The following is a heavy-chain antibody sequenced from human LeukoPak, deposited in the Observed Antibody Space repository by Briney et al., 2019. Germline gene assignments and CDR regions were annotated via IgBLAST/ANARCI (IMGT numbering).Heavy chain of an antibody. J-gene: IGHJ1*01. CDR3: ASTKGGYEYFQH. D-gene: IGHD1-26*01. CDR1: GYSISSGYY. CDR2: MYHSGNT. V-gene: IGHV4-38-2*01. Sequence: SETLSLTCAVSGYSISSGYYWGWIRQPPGKGPEWIGSMYHSGNTYYNPSLKSRVTISVDTSKNQLSLKLTSVTAAGTAVYYCASTKGGYEYFQHWGQGTLVTVSS.